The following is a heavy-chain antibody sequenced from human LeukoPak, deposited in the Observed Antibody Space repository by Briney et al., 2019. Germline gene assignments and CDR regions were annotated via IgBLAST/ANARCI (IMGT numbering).Heavy chain of an antibody. Sequence: ASVKVSCTASGYTFTSYGISWVRQAPGQGLVRMGGSIPIFGTANYAQKFQGRVTITTDESTSTAYMELSSLRSEDTAVYYCARVMVRGSFYFDYWGQGTLVTVSS. CDR1: GYTFTSYG. V-gene: IGHV1-69*05. CDR3: ARVMVRGSFYFDY. CDR2: SIPIFGTA. D-gene: IGHD3-10*01. J-gene: IGHJ4*02.